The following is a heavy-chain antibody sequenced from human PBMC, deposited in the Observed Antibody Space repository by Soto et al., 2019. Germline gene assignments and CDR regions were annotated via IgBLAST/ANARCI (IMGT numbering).Heavy chain of an antibody. D-gene: IGHD4-17*01. V-gene: IGHV3-73*01. CDR2: IRSKANNYAT. CDR3: TRGYGDYVRDY. CDR1: GFTFSGSA. J-gene: IGHJ4*02. Sequence: EVQLVESGGGLVQPGESLKLSCAVSGFTFSGSAMHWVRQASGKGLEWVGRIRSKANNYATAYAASVKGRFTISRDDSKNTAYLQMNSLKSEDTAVYYWTRGYGDYVRDYWGQGTLVTVSS.